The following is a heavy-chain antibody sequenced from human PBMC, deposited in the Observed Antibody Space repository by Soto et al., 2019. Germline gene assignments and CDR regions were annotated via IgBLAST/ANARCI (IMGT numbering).Heavy chain of an antibody. CDR3: ARATSFSGHHGY. D-gene: IGHD2-8*02. CDR2: IYYSGST. J-gene: IGHJ4*02. V-gene: IGHV4-31*03. Sequence: QLQLQESGPGLVKPSQTLSLACTVSGGSFSSGGYDWSWIRQLPGKGLEWIGYIYYSGSTYYNPSLKSRFTISLDTSKNQFSLKLSSVTAADMAVYYCARATSFSGHHGYWGQGTLVTVSS. CDR1: GGSFSSGGYD.